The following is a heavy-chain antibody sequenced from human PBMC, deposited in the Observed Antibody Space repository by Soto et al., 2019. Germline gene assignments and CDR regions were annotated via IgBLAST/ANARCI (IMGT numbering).Heavy chain of an antibody. CDR2: ISHGGNEK. J-gene: IGHJ6*02. D-gene: IGHD3-10*01. CDR3: AKVSSDRGYYYFAMDV. Sequence: QVQLLESGGGVVQPGRSLRLSCAASGFIFSTYAMHWVRQAPGKGLEWVAVISHGGNEKYYADSVEGRFTISRDKSKNMVYLQMNGLRPEDTAVYYCAKVSSDRGYYYFAMDVWGQGTTVTVSS. CDR1: GFIFSTYA. V-gene: IGHV3-30*18.